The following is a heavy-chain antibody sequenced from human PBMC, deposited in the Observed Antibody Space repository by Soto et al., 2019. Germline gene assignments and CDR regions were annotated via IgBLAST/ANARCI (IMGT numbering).Heavy chain of an antibody. CDR2: IGYSGAS. Sequence: QVQLQESGPGLVKPSETLSLTCTVSGRSITNYYCSWFRQSPGKGLEWIGYIGYSGASAYNLSLKRRVTMSVDTSKTQFSLRLESVTASDTAVYYCARHGFGSLHGLVDVWGQGTTVIVSS. J-gene: IGHJ6*02. CDR3: ARHGFGSLHGLVDV. CDR1: GRSITNYY. V-gene: IGHV4-59*08. D-gene: IGHD3-10*01.